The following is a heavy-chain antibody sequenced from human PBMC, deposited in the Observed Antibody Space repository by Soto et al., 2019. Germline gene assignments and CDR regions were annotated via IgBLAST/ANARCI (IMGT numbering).Heavy chain of an antibody. J-gene: IGHJ5*02. V-gene: IGHV4-39*01. CDR2: IYYSGKT. D-gene: IGHD3-10*01. CDR3: AKNYFGSGSNYNLRWFDP. Sequence: PSETLSLTCTVSGGSVSSSSCYWGWIRQPPGKGLEWIGSIYYSGKTYYNPSLESRVTMSVDTSKNQLFLKLTSVTAADTAMYYCAKNYFGSGSNYNLRWFDPWGQGTLVTVSS. CDR1: GGSVSSSSCY.